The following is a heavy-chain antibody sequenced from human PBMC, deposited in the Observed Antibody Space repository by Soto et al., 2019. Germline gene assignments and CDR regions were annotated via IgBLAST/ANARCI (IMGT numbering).Heavy chain of an antibody. CDR1: GFTFSSYG. V-gene: IGHV3-33*01. CDR2: IWYDGSNK. D-gene: IGHD2-2*01. J-gene: IGHJ6*02. Sequence: PGGSLRLSCAASGFTFSSYGMHWVRQAPGKGLEWVAVIWYDGSNKYYAGSVKGRFTISRDNSKNTLYLQMNSLRAEDTAVYYCARDLGYCSSTSCYESYYYGMDVWGQGTTVTVSS. CDR3: ARDLGYCSSTSCYESYYYGMDV.